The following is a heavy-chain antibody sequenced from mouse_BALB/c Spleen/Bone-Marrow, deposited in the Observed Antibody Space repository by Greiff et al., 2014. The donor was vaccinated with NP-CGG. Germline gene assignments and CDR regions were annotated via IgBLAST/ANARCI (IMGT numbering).Heavy chain of an antibody. CDR2: ISNLAFSI. CDR1: GFTFSDYA. CDR3: ARVWDYWYFDV. D-gene: IGHD4-1*01. J-gene: IGHJ1*01. V-gene: IGHV5-15*02. Sequence: EVQLVESGGGLVQPGGSRKLPCAASGFTFSDYAMAWVRQAPGKGPEWVAFISNLAFSIYYADTVTGRFTISRENAKNTLYLEMTSLRSEDTAMYYCARVWDYWYFDVWGAGTTVTVSS.